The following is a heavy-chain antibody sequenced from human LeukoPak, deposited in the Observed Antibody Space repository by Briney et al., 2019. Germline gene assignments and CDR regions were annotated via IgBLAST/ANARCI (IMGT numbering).Heavy chain of an antibody. V-gene: IGHV4-59*01. J-gene: IGHJ3*02. Sequence: PSETLSLTCTVSGGSIINYYWAWIRQPPGKGLAWIGYICDTGSTKCNPSLKSRLTISLHTSRNQFSLILTSLTAADTAIYYCARVRNFPDAFDIWGQGRMVTVSS. CDR2: ICDTGST. CDR3: ARVRNFPDAFDI. CDR1: GGSIINYY.